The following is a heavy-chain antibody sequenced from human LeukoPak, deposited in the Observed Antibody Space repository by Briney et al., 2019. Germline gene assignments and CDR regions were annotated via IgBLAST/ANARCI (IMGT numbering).Heavy chain of an antibody. CDR2: ISSSGDTI. D-gene: IGHD2-2*01. Sequence: PGGSLRLSCAASGFTFSSYEMNRVRQAPGKGLEWVSYISSSGDTIYADSVKGRFTISRDNAKNSLYLQMNSLRAEDTAVYYCARGGYCSSTICYLWNAFDMWGQGTMVTVSS. CDR3: ARGGYCSSTICYLWNAFDM. CDR1: GFTFSSYE. V-gene: IGHV3-48*03. J-gene: IGHJ3*02.